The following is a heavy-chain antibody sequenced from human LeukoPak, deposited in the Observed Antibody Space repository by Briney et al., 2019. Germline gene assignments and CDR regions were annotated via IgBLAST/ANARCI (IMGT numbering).Heavy chain of an antibody. V-gene: IGHV4-34*01. CDR1: GGSISGYY. Sequence: SETLSLTCAVNGGSISGYYWSWICQSPGKGLQWIGQINDRGSTDYNPSLKSRVGISVDTSKKQFSLRLTSVTAADTAVYYCARRHQLLHSYFDYWGQGILVTVPS. CDR3: ARRHQLLHSYFDY. CDR2: INDRGST. D-gene: IGHD2-2*01. J-gene: IGHJ4*02.